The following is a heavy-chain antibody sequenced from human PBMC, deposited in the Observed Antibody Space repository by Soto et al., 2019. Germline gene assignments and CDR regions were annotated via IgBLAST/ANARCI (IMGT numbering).Heavy chain of an antibody. Sequence: VASVKVSCKASGYTFTSYAMHWVRQAPGQRLEWMGWINAGNGNTKYSQKFQGRVTITRDTSASTAYMELSSLRSEDTAVYYCARDRRLSSGWYEDYWGQGTLVTVSS. CDR3: ARDRRLSSGWYEDY. CDR1: GYTFTSYA. D-gene: IGHD6-19*01. CDR2: INAGNGNT. J-gene: IGHJ4*02. V-gene: IGHV1-3*01.